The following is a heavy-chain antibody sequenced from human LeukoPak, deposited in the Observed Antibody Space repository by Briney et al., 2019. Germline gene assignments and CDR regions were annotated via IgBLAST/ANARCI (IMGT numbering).Heavy chain of an antibody. V-gene: IGHV3-23*01. CDR3: AKGSLLWFGELE. D-gene: IGHD3-10*01. CDR2: ICGRGGST. J-gene: IGHJ4*02. Sequence: GGSLRLSCAPSGFTFSSYAMSWVRQAPGKGLEWVSAICGRGGSTYYADSVKGRFTISRDNSKNTLYLQMNSLRPEDTAVYYCAKGSLLWFGELEWGQGTLVPVSS. CDR1: GFTFSSYA.